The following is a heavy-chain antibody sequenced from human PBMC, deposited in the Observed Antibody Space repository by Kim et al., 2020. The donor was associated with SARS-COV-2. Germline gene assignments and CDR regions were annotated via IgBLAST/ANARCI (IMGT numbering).Heavy chain of an antibody. CDR2: ISYDGSNK. CDR3: AKDRGTGRDGMDV. CDR1: GFTFSSYG. D-gene: IGHD1-1*01. Sequence: GGSLRLSCAASGFTFSSYGMHWVRQAPGKGLEWVAVISYDGSNKYYADSVKGRFTISRDNSKNTLYLQMNSLRAEDTAVYYCAKDRGTGRDGMDVWGQGTTVTVSS. V-gene: IGHV3-30*18. J-gene: IGHJ6*02.